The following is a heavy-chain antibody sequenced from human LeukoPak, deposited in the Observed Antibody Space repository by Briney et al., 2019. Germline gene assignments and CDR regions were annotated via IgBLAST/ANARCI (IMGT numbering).Heavy chain of an antibody. J-gene: IGHJ4*02. V-gene: IGHV4-39*01. CDR3: ARSSHNYYFDY. CDR2: IYYSGST. D-gene: IGHD5-24*01. CDR1: GGSISSSSYY. Sequence: SETLSLTCTVSGGSISSSSYYWGWIRQPPGKGLEWIGSIYYSGSTYYNPSLKSRVTISVDTSKNQFSLKLSSVTAADTAVYYCARSSHNYYFDYWGQGTLVTVSS.